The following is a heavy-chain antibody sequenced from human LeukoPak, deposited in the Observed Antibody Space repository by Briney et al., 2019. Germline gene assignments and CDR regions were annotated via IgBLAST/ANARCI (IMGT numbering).Heavy chain of an antibody. J-gene: IGHJ6*03. CDR3: ARGPANYDYYYMDV. Sequence: ASVKVSCKASGYTFTSYDINWVRQATGQGPEWMGWMNPNSGNTGYAQKFQGRVTMTRNTSISTAYMELSSLRSEDTAVYYCARGPANYDYYYMDVWGKGTTVTISS. V-gene: IGHV1-8*01. CDR2: MNPNSGNT. CDR1: GYTFTSYD.